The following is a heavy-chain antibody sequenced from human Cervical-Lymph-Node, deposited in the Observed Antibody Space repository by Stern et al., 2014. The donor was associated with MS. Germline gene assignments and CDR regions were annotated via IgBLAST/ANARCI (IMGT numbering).Heavy chain of an antibody. CDR2: IYSDGNT. Sequence: QLQLQESGPGLVKPSETVSLTCTVSGGSLTSKYWNWIRQPPGKGLEWIGYIYSDGNTKYHPSLKNRVTISLDTSTNQFSLSLTSVTAADTAVYYCARVTGRGTRQNWFDSWGQGTLLTVSS. CDR3: ARVTGRGTRQNWFDS. D-gene: IGHD1-26*01. J-gene: IGHJ5*01. V-gene: IGHV4-59*01. CDR1: GGSLTSKY.